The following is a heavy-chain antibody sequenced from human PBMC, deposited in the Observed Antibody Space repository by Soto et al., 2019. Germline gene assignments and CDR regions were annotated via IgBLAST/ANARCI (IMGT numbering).Heavy chain of an antibody. V-gene: IGHV3-23*01. CDR2: ITGRSAVP. CDR3: AKGGPFTGGFDP. J-gene: IGHJ5*02. Sequence: EGQLLQSGGDLVQPGGSLRLSCAGSGLTLRSYAMTWIRQTPEKGLEWVSTITGRSAVPSYADSVNGRFTVSRDNSKNTLYLQMNSLRPDDPAIYYCAKGGPFTGGFDPWGQGTLVTVSA. CDR1: GLTLRSYA. D-gene: IGHD3-16*01.